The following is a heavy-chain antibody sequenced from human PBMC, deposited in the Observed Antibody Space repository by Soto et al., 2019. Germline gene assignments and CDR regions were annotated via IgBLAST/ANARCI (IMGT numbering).Heavy chain of an antibody. J-gene: IGHJ4*02. CDR2: IYYSGST. V-gene: IGHV4-59*01. CDR1: GGSISSYY. CDR3: ARAGGDYYDSSGRLDY. D-gene: IGHD3-22*01. Sequence: KASETLSLTCTVSGGSISSYYWSWIRHPPGKGLEWIGYIYYSGSTNYNPSLKSRVTISVDTSKNQFSLKLCSVTAADTAVYYCARAGGDYYDSSGRLDYWGQGTLVTVSS.